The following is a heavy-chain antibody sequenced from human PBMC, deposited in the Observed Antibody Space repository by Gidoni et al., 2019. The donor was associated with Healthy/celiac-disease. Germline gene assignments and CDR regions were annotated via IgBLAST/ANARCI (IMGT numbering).Heavy chain of an antibody. CDR3: AKDEQQKQQLEGAFDI. CDR1: GFTYSSYG. V-gene: IGHV3-30*18. CDR2: ISYDGSNK. J-gene: IGHJ3*02. D-gene: IGHD6-13*01. Sequence: QLQLLRPGGAGVLPGMSLRLACAAFGFTYSSYGIHWVRQAPGKGLEWVAVISYDGSNKYYADSVKVRFTISRDNSKNTLYLQMNSLRAEDTAVYYCAKDEQQKQQLEGAFDIWGQGTMVTVSS.